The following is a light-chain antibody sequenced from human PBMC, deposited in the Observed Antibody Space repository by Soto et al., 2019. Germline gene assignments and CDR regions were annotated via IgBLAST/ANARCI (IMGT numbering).Light chain of an antibody. CDR3: QQYNSYPWT. J-gene: IGKJ1*01. V-gene: IGKV1-5*03. CDR2: KAF. Sequence: DIQMTQSPSTLSASVGDRVTITCRASQSISSWLAWYQQKPGKAPKFLIYKAFSLESGVPSRFSGSGSGTEFTLTISSLQPDDFATYYCQQYNSYPWTFGQGTKVDIK. CDR1: QSISSW.